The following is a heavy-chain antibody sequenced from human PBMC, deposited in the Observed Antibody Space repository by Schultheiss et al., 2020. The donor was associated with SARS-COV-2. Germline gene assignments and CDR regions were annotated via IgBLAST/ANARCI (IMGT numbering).Heavy chain of an antibody. CDR3: ARSYYYDSSGYYFDY. V-gene: IGHV4-30-4*01. J-gene: IGHJ4*02. CDR2: IYYSGST. CDR1: GGSISSGDYY. D-gene: IGHD3-22*01. Sequence: SQTLSLTCTVSGGSISSGDYYWSWIRQPPGKGLEWIGYIYYSGSTNYNPSLKSRVTISVDKSKNQFSLKLSSVTAADTAVYYCARSYYYDSSGYYFDYWGQGTLVTVSS.